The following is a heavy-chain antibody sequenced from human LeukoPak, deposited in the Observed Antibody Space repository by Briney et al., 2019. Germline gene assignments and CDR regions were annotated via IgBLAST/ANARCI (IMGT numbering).Heavy chain of an antibody. CDR1: GFTFSSYA. D-gene: IGHD6-19*01. CDR2: ISGSGGST. Sequence: GGSLRLSCAASGFTFSSYAMSWVRQAPGKGLEWVSAISGSGGSTYYADSVKGRFTISRDNPKNTLYLQMNSLRAEDTAVYYCAKERAGAGRGYLDSGGQETLVTVSS. CDR3: AKERAGAGRGYLDS. V-gene: IGHV3-23*01. J-gene: IGHJ4*02.